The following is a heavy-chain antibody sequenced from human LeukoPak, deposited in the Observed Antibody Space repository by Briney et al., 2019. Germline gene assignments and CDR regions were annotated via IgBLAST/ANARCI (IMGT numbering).Heavy chain of an antibody. J-gene: IGHJ6*02. CDR3: ASYLTSIPSGMDV. CDR2: ISTDGSST. Sequence: GGSLRLSCAASGFTFSRYWMHWLRQAPGKGLVWVSRISTDGSSTSYADSVKGRFTISRGNGKNTPYLQMNSLRAEDTAVYYCASYLTSIPSGMDVWGQGTTVTVSS. D-gene: IGHD2/OR15-2a*01. V-gene: IGHV3-74*01. CDR1: GFTFSRYW.